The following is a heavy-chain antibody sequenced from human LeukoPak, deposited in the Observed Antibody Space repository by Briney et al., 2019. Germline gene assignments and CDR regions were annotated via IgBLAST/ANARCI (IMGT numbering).Heavy chain of an antibody. D-gene: IGHD2-2*01. V-gene: IGHV3-48*01. CDR2: ISSRSSTI. CDR1: GFTFSNYT. CDR3: AREGYCNITSCPRGAIDL. Sequence: GGSLRLSCAASGFTFSNYTVNWVRQAPGKGLEWVSYISSRSSTIYYTHSVKGRFTISRENAKNSLYLQMNSLRAEDTAVYYCAREGYCNITSCPRGAIDLWGQGTEVTVSS. J-gene: IGHJ3*01.